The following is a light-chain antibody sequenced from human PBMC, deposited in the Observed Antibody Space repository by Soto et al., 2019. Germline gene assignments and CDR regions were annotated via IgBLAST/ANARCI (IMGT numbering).Light chain of an antibody. Sequence: EIVMPNSAASLCVSARARAPLSCRASQSVSSNLSGYQQQPRQAPRLLIYGASTRATGIAPRFIGSGSATAFTLTISSLQSEDFAVYYCQQYNNWPPTTFGQGTKVDI. J-gene: IGKJ1*01. V-gene: IGKV3-15*01. CDR1: QSVSSN. CDR3: QQYNNWPPTT. CDR2: GAS.